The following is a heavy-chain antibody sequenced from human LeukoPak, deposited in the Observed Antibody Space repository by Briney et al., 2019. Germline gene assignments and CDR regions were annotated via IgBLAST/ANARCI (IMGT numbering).Heavy chain of an antibody. Sequence: GASVKVSCKASGGTFSSYAISWVRQAPGQGLEWMGGIIPIFGTANYAQKFQGRVTITADESTSTAYMALSSLRSEDTAVYYCARAQQLFAPRLLAYWGQGTLVTVSS. CDR1: GGTFSSYA. CDR2: IIPIFGTA. D-gene: IGHD5-18*01. J-gene: IGHJ4*02. CDR3: ARAQQLFAPRLLAY. V-gene: IGHV1-69*13.